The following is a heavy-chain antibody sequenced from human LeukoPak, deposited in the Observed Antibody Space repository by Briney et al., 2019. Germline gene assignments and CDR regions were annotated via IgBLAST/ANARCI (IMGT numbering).Heavy chain of an antibody. V-gene: IGHV4-39*01. D-gene: IGHD2-2*01. Sequence: PSETLSLTCTVSGGSISSSPYYWGWIRQPPGKGLEWIGTIYYRASTYSNPSLNSRVTISLDTSKNQFSLRLRSVTAADTALYYCARHYLSDGILSTFDPWGQGTLVTVSS. J-gene: IGHJ5*02. CDR2: IYYRAST. CDR1: GGSISSSPYY. CDR3: ARHYLSDGILSTFDP.